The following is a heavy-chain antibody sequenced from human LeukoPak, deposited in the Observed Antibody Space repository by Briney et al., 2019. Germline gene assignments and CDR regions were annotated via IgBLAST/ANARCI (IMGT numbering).Heavy chain of an antibody. D-gene: IGHD4-17*01. CDR1: GGSISSGGYY. J-gene: IGHJ4*02. Sequence: SETLSLTCAVSGGSISSGGYYWSWIRQHPGKGLEWIGYIYYSGSTYYNPSLKSRVTISVDTSKNQFSLKLSSVTAADTAVYYCARGHGDYEYDYWGQGTLVTVSS. CDR3: ARGHGDYEYDY. V-gene: IGHV4-31*11. CDR2: IYYSGST.